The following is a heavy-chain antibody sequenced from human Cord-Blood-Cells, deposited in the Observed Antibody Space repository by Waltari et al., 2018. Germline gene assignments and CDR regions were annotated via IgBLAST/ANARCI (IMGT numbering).Heavy chain of an antibody. Sequence: QVQLVESGGGVVQPGRSLRLSCAASGFTFSSYGMHWVRQAPGKGLEWVAVISYDGSNKYYADSVKGRFTISRDNSKNTLYLQMNSLRAEDTAVYYCAKHKGDDDAFDIWGQGTMVTVSS. D-gene: IGHD2-21*02. CDR1: GFTFSSYG. CDR3: AKHKGDDDAFDI. J-gene: IGHJ3*02. CDR2: ISYDGSNK. V-gene: IGHV3-30*18.